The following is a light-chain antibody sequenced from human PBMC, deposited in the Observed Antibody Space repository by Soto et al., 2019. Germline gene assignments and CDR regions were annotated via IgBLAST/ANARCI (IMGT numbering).Light chain of an antibody. CDR1: ISDVGGFNF. V-gene: IGLV2-14*03. J-gene: IGLJ1*01. CDR3: SSFTSHTSHYV. Sequence: VLTQPASVSGSPGQSITISCTGTISDVGGFNFVSWYQQHPGKAPRLMIYEVTYRPSGVSSRFSGSKSGNTASLTISGLQADDEADYYCSSFTSHTSHYVSGTGTKVTVL. CDR2: EVT.